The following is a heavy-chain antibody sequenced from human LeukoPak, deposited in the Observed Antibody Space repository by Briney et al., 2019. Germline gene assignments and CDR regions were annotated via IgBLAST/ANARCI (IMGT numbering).Heavy chain of an antibody. CDR3: ASDFWSGYLSY. J-gene: IGHJ4*02. D-gene: IGHD3-3*01. V-gene: IGHV4-34*01. CDR1: GGSFSGYY. CDR2: INHSGST. Sequence: SETLSLTCAVYGGSFSGYYWSWIRQPPGKGLEWIGEINHSGSTNYNPSLKSRVTISVDTSKNQFSLKLSPVTAADTAVYYCASDFWSGYLSYWGQGTLVTVSS.